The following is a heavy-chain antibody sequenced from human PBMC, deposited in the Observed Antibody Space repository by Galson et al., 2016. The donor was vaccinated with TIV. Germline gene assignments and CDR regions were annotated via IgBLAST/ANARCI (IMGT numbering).Heavy chain of an antibody. CDR1: GFTFSSYA. V-gene: IGHV3-23*01. D-gene: IGHD6-19*01. Sequence: GSLRLSCAASGFTFSSYALTWVRQAPGKGLEWVSTIAGGAYTYYADSVKGRFTISRDNSKNTLYLQLSSLRAEDTAVYFWAKDSEPHPMGSDWHYWGQGTLVTVSA. J-gene: IGHJ4*02. CDR3: AKDSEPHPMGSDWHY. CDR2: IAGGAYT.